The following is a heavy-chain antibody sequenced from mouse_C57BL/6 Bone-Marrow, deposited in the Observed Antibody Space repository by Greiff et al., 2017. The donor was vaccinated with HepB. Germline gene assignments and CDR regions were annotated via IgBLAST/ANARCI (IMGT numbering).Heavy chain of an antibody. J-gene: IGHJ1*03. D-gene: IGHD2-10*01. CDR3: ARQGLRYFDV. CDR1: GYTFTSYW. V-gene: IGHV1-69*01. Sequence: QVHVKQPGAELVMPGASVKLSCKASGYTFTSYWMHWVKQRPGQGLEWIGEIDPSDSYTNYNQKFKGKSTLTVDKSSSTAYMQLSSLTSEDSAVYYCARQGLRYFDVWGTGTTVTVSS. CDR2: IDPSDSYT.